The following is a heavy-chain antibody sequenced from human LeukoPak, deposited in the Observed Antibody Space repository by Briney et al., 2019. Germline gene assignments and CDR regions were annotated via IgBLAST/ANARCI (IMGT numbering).Heavy chain of an antibody. CDR2: ISSSSSYI. CDR1: GFTFSSYS. D-gene: IGHD3-22*01. CDR3: ARDSLITYYCDSSGNHADWFDP. J-gene: IGHJ5*02. Sequence: GGSLRLSCAASGFTFSSYSMNWVRQAPGKGLEWVSSISSSSSYIYYADSVKGRFTISRDNAKNSLYLQMNSLRAEDTAVYYCARDSLITYYCDSSGNHADWFDPWGQGTLVTVSS. V-gene: IGHV3-21*01.